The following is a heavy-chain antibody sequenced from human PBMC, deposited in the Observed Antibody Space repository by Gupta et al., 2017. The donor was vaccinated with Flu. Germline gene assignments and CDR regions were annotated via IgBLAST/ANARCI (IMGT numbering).Heavy chain of an antibody. V-gene: IGHV4-39*01. CDR2: MYYSGSA. Sequence: QLQLQESGPGKVTHTVSLSLTVTVSGGSITNRNYYWGWIRQPPGKGLQWIGSMYYSGSAYYSPSLKSRVTISVDTSKNRFSLKLSSVTAADAALYYCATHSEGRRGFDCWGQGRLVTVSS. CDR1: GGSITNRNYY. D-gene: IGHD3-10*01. CDR3: ATHSEGRRGFDC. J-gene: IGHJ4*02.